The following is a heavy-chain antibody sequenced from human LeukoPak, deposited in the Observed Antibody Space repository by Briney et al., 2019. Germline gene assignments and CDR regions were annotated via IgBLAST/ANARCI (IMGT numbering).Heavy chain of an antibody. CDR1: GYSFTSYW. V-gene: IGHV5-51*07. D-gene: IGHD3-3*01. CDR2: IYPGDSDT. CDR3: ARLSYDSWSPPGY. Sequence: GEALKISFKGSGYSFTSYWIGWVHQMPGKGLEWLGIIYPGDSDTRYSPSFQGQVTISADKSISTAYLQWSSLKASDTAMYYCARLSYDSWSPPGYRGQGTLVTVSS. J-gene: IGHJ4*02.